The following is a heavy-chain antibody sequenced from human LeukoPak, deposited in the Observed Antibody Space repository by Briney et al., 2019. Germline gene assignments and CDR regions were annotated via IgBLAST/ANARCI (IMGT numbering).Heavy chain of an antibody. J-gene: IGHJ6*02. Sequence: TLSLTCTVSGGSVTSGGYYWSWIRQHPEKGLEWIGYVYYTGSTYYNPSLKSRVTISSDTSKNQFSLKVSSVTAADTAVYYCARISAGRYGMDVWGQGTTVTVSS. CDR2: VYYTGST. D-gene: IGHD6-6*01. V-gene: IGHV4-31*03. CDR1: GGSVTSGGYY. CDR3: ARISAGRYGMDV.